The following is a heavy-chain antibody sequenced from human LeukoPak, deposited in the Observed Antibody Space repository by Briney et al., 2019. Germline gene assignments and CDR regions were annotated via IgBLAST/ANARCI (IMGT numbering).Heavy chain of an antibody. CDR2: IIPVGIPT. Sequence: GRSLRLSCLASGFTFSIYWMRWVRQAPGKGLEWVSRIIPVGIPTTCGDSMKGRLLISTDNATNTSCLQMNSLRAEDTAVYYCARDYYSGMDVWGQGTTITVSS. J-gene: IGHJ6*02. CDR3: ARDYYSGMDV. V-gene: IGHV3-74*01. CDR1: GFTFSIYW.